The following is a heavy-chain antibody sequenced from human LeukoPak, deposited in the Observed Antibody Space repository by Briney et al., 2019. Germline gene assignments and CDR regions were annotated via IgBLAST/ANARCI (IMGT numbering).Heavy chain of an antibody. CDR1: GFTFSSYG. CDR2: IRYDGSNK. D-gene: IGHD3-10*01. V-gene: IGHV3-30*02. J-gene: IGHJ4*02. Sequence: GGSLRLSCAASGFTFSSYGMHWVRQAPGKGLEWVAFIRYDGSNKYYADSVKGRFTISRDNSKNTLYLQMNSLRAEDTAVYYCAEDGALLWFGELYHFDYWGQGTLVTVSS. CDR3: AEDGALLWFGELYHFDY.